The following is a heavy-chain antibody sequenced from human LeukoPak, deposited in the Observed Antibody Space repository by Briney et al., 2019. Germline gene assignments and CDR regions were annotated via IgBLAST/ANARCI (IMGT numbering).Heavy chain of an antibody. CDR1: GFTFSSYW. CDR2: IGQDGREK. J-gene: IGHJ4*02. Sequence: GGSLRLSCAASGFTFSSYWMSWLRHVPGKGLEWVADIGQDGREKHFVDSVEGRFTASRDNAKNSVFLQMNSLRAEDTGVYYCTRDEAAATDWGQGTLVTVSS. V-gene: IGHV3-7*01. D-gene: IGHD6-13*01. CDR3: TRDEAAATD.